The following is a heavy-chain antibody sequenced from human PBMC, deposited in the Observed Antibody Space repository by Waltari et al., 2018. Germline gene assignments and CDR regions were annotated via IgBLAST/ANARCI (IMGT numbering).Heavy chain of an antibody. CDR3: ARLVAAAGTGGYYFDY. V-gene: IGHV5-51*03. CDR1: GYSFTSYW. CDR2: IYPGDSDT. D-gene: IGHD6-13*01. Sequence: EVQLVQSGAEVKTPGESLKISCKGSGYSFTSYWIGWVRQMPGKGLEWRGIIYPGDSDTRYSPSFQGQVTSSADKSISTAYLQWSSLKASDTAMYYCARLVAAAGTGGYYFDYWGQGTLVTVSS. J-gene: IGHJ4*02.